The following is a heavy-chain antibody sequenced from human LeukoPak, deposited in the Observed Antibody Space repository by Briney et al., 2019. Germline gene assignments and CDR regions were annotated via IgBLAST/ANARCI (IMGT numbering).Heavy chain of an antibody. CDR2: INHSGST. J-gene: IGHJ6*02. D-gene: IGHD6-13*01. CDR3: ARGFGYSSSWLSFYYGMDV. CDR1: GGSFSGYY. Sequence: PSETLSLTCAVYGGSFSGYYWSWIRQPPGKGLEWIGEINHSGSTNYNPSLKSRVTISVDTSKNQFSLKLSSVTAADTAVYYCARGFGYSSSWLSFYYGMDVWGQGTTVTVSS. V-gene: IGHV4-34*01.